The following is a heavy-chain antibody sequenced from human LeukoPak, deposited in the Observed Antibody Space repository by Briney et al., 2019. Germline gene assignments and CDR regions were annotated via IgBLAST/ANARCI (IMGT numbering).Heavy chain of an antibody. D-gene: IGHD4-17*01. Sequence: PGGSLRLSCAAPGFTFDDYGMSWVRQAPGKGPEGVAVMSYDGNNEYYADSVKGRFTISRDNSKNTLYLQTNSLRAEDTAVYYCTRDYGVLFDYWGQGTLVTVSS. CDR2: MSYDGNNE. J-gene: IGHJ4*02. V-gene: IGHV3-30*03. CDR1: GFTFDDYG. CDR3: TRDYGVLFDY.